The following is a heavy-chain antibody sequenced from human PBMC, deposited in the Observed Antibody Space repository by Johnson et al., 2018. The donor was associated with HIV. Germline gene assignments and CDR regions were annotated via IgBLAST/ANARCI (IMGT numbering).Heavy chain of an antibody. CDR3: ASEVPEVAFDI. J-gene: IGHJ3*02. CDR2: ISSSGSTI. D-gene: IGHD4/OR15-4a*01. V-gene: IGHV3-11*04. Sequence: QVQLVEFGGGLVNPGGSLRLSCAASGFTFSDYYMSWIRQAPGKGLEWVSYISSSGSTIYYADSVKGRFTISRDNAKNSLYLQMKSLRDEDTAVYYCASEVPEVAFDIWGQGTMVTVSS. CDR1: GFTFSDYY.